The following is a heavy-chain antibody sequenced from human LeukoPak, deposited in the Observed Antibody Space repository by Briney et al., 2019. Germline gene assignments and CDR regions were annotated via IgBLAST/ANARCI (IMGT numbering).Heavy chain of an antibody. CDR2: IWYDGSNK. V-gene: IGHV3-33*01. CDR1: GSTFSRHG. CDR3: AREGDGYNFDY. D-gene: IGHD5-24*01. J-gene: IGHJ4*02. Sequence: GGSLRLSCAASGSTFSRHGMHWVRQGPGKGLEWVAAIWYDGSNKYYADSVKGRFTISRDNSKNTLYLQMNSLRAEDTAVYYCAREGDGYNFDYWGQGTLVTVSS.